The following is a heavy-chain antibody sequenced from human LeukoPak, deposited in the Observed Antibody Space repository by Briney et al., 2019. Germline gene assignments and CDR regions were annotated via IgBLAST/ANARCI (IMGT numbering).Heavy chain of an antibody. CDR1: GYTFTGYY. D-gene: IGHD3-16*01. Sequence: ASVKVSCKASGYTFTGYYMHWVRQAPGQGLEWMGWSNPSSGGTNSAQKFQGRVTLTRDTSISTAYMELSSLRSDDTAVYYCARVYYDMITQLDYWGQGTLVTVSS. V-gene: IGHV1-2*02. CDR3: ARVYYDMITQLDY. J-gene: IGHJ4*02. CDR2: SNPSSGGT.